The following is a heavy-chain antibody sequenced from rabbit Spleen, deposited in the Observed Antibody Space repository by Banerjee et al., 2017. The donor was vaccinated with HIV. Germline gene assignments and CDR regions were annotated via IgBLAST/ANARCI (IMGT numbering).Heavy chain of an antibody. CDR1: GFSFNNDYD. CDR3: ARDGPGGSYFAL. D-gene: IGHD8-1*01. CDR2: IYAGSSDST. J-gene: IGHJ4*01. Sequence: QSLEESGGGLVKPGASLTLTCKASGFSFNNDYDMCWVRQAPGKGLEWIASIYAGSSDSTYSATWARGRFTISKTSSTTVTLQMTSLTVADTATYFCARDGPGGSYFALWGPGTLVTVS. V-gene: IGHV1S40*01.